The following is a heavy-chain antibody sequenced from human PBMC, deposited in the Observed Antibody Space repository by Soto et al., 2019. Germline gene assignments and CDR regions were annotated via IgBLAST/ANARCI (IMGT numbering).Heavy chain of an antibody. V-gene: IGHV1-46*01. CDR2: IHPSGGST. Sequence: QVQLVQSGAEVKKPGASVRISCRASGYNFRDHYIHWVRQAPGHGLEWMGIIHPSGGSTSYAQNFQGRVTMTSDTSTTTVDIEINSLRSEDTALYYCARASGGLDFWGQGTLVTVSS. CDR1: GYNFRDHY. CDR3: ARASGGLDF. D-gene: IGHD3-16*01. J-gene: IGHJ4*02.